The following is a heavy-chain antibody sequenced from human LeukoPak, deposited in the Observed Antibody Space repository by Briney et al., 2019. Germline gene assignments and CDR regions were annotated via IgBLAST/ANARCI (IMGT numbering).Heavy chain of an antibody. D-gene: IGHD3-22*01. CDR2: IYYSGST. CDR1: GGSISSYY. CDR3: ARQSGEYYYDSSGYFQH. J-gene: IGHJ1*01. V-gene: IGHV4-59*08. Sequence: SETLSLTCTVTGGSISSYYWSWIRQPPGKGLEWIGYIYYSGSTNYNPSLKSRVTISVDTSKNQFSLKLSSVTAADTAVYYCARQSGEYYYDSSGYFQHWGQGTLVTVSS.